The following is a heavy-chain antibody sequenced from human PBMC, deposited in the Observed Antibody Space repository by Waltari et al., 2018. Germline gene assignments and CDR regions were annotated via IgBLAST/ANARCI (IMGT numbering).Heavy chain of an antibody. J-gene: IGHJ4*02. Sequence: EVQLVESGGALIQPGGSLRLSCAASGFKVSYNYMSWVRQVPGKGPEGVSVIYATGDTYYANSVRGRFTIPRDTSKNTVYLQMDSLGAADTAVYYCARAGLGSPSQWLQVLDSWGQGTLVTVSA. CDR3: ARAGLGSPSQWLQVLDS. CDR1: GFKVSYNY. V-gene: IGHV3-53*01. CDR2: IYATGDT. D-gene: IGHD6-19*01.